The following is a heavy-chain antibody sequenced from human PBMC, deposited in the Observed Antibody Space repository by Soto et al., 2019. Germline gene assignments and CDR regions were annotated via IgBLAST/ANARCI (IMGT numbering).Heavy chain of an antibody. V-gene: IGHV3-9*01. CDR2: ITWSSDSM. D-gene: IGHD3-16*01. Sequence: EVQLVESGGGLVQPGRSLRLSCVASGFTFYNHGMHWVRQAPGRGLEWVSGITWSSDSMGYADSVKGRFTISRDNAKNALYLQMNSLGPEDTALYYCAKEDSGFWGYMDVWGKGTTVTVSS. CDR3: AKEDSGFWGYMDV. CDR1: GFTFYNHG. J-gene: IGHJ6*03.